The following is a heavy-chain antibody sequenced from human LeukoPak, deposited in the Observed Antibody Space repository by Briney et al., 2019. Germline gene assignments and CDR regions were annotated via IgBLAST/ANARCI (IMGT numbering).Heavy chain of an antibody. CDR2: IYYSGST. D-gene: IGHD3-9*01. J-gene: IGHJ4*02. V-gene: IGHV4-59*01. CDR3: AVLTAKSYFDY. CDR1: GGSIRSYY. Sequence: SETLSLTCTVSGGSIRSYYWSWIRQPPGKGLDWIGCIYYSGSTNYNPSLKSRVTLSVDASKNQFSLNLSSVTAADTAVYYCAVLTAKSYFDYWGQGTLVTVSS.